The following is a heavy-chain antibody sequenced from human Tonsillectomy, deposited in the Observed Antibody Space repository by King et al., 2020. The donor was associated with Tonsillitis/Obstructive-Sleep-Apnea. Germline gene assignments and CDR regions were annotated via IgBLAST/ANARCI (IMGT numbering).Heavy chain of an antibody. J-gene: IGHJ4*02. CDR3: ARAVSNRIDY. Sequence: HVQLVEFGGGLVKPGGSLRLSCAASGFTFSDYYMSWIRQAPGTGLEWVSYIISGSTETNYADSVKGRLTISRDNTKNSLYLQMNSLRAEDTAVYYCARAVSNRIDYWGQGTLVTVSS. D-gene: IGHD4-11*01. CDR2: IISGSTET. V-gene: IGHV3-11*05. CDR1: GFTFSDYY.